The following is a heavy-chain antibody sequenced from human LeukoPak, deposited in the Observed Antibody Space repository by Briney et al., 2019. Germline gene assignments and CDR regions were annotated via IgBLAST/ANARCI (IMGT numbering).Heavy chain of an antibody. CDR3: AKVATSLRYGSGSYYQPYDY. CDR1: GFTFTSYG. J-gene: IGHJ4*02. V-gene: IGHV3-30*02. D-gene: IGHD3-10*01. Sequence: GGSLRLSCAASGFTFTSYGMHWVRQAPGKGREWVAFIRYDGSNKYYADSVKGRFTISTHNSKNTPYLQMTSLRAGDTAVYYCAKVATSLRYGSGSYYQPYDYWGQGTLVTASS. CDR2: IRYDGSNK.